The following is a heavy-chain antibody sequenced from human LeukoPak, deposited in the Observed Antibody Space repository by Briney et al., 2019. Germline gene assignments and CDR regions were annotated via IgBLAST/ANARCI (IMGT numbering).Heavy chain of an antibody. CDR3: AKELWFGTFDY. J-gene: IGHJ4*02. V-gene: IGHV3-30*18. CDR2: ISYDGNSK. D-gene: IGHD3-10*01. CDR1: GFTFSTFG. Sequence: GGSLRLSCAASGFTFSTFGMHWVRQAPGKGLEWVAVISYDGNSKFYADSVKGRFTISRDNTKNTVFLQMNSLRAEDTAAYYCAKELWFGTFDYWGQGTLVTVSS.